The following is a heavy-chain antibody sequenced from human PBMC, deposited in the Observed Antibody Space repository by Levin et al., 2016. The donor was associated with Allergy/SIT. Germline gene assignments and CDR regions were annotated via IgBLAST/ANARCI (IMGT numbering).Heavy chain of an antibody. D-gene: IGHD6-13*01. Sequence: GESLKISCAASGFTFSSYAMHWVRQAPGKGLEYVSAIGGNGGSTYYADSVKGRFTISRDNSKNTLYLQMNNLRVEDTAVYYCARSWEVRSSSWPPFDYWGQGTLVTVSS. J-gene: IGHJ4*02. V-gene: IGHV3-64*04. CDR1: GFTFSSYA. CDR2: IGGNGGST. CDR3: ARSWEVRSSSWPPFDY.